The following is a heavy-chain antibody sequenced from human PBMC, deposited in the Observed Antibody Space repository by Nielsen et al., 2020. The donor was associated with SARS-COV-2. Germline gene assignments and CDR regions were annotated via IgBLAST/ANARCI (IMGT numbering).Heavy chain of an antibody. CDR3: ARPTMSYCGGDCSDY. Sequence: SETLSLTCAVSGGSISSSNWWSWVRQPPGKGLEWIGEIYHSGSTNYNPSLKSRVTISVDKSKNQFSLKLSSVTAADTAVYYCARPTMSYCGGDCSDYWGQGTLVTVSS. CDR1: GGSISSSNW. J-gene: IGHJ4*02. D-gene: IGHD2-21*01. CDR2: IYHSGST. V-gene: IGHV4-4*02.